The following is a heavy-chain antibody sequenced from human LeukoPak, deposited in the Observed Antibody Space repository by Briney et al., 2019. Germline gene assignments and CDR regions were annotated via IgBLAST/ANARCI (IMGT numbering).Heavy chain of an antibody. V-gene: IGHV4-61*01. CDR3: ARGEITMVRGVIHYGMDV. J-gene: IGHJ6*04. D-gene: IGHD3-10*01. CDR1: GGSVSSGSYY. CDR2: IYYSGST. Sequence: SETLSLTCTVSGGSVSSGSYYWSWIRQPPGKGXXWIGYIYYSGSTNYNPSLKSRVTISVDTSKNQFSLKLSSVTAADTAVYYCARGEITMVRGVIHYGMDVWGKGTTVTVSS.